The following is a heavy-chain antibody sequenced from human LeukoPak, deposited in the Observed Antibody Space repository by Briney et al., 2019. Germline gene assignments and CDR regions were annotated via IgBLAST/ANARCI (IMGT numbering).Heavy chain of an antibody. CDR3: AAKVVVPAAIHFDY. CDR2: INHSGST. J-gene: IGHJ4*02. D-gene: IGHD2-2*01. Sequence: PSETLSLTCAVYGGSFSGYYWSWIRQPPGKGLEWIGEINHSGSTNYNPSLKSRVTISVDTSKNQSSLKLSSVTAADTAVYYCAAKVVVPAAIHFDYWGQGTLVTVSS. V-gene: IGHV4-34*01. CDR1: GGSFSGYY.